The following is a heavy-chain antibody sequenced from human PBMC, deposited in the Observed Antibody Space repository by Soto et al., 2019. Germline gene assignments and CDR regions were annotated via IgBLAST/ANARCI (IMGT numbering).Heavy chain of an antibody. CDR3: ARIGGYHGPLDY. CDR1: GVSISSYF. J-gene: IGHJ4*02. V-gene: IGHV4-59*01. D-gene: IGHD6-25*01. Sequence: SETLSLTCSVSGVSISSYFWSWIRQAPGRGLERIGYTYHRGSTNYSPSLKSRVAISLDTSENQFSLKVNSVTAADTAVYYCARIGGYHGPLDYWGQGTPVTVSS. CDR2: TYHRGST.